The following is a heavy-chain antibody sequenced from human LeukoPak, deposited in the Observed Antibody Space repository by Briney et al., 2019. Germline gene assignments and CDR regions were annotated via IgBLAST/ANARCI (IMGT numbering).Heavy chain of an antibody. CDR3: ARGHSYGYRVAFDI. CDR1: GYSISSGYY. J-gene: IGHJ3*02. Sequence: SETLSLTCTVSGYSISSGYYWGWIRQPPGKGLEWIGSIYHSGSTYYNPSLKSRVTISVDTSKNQFSLKLSSVTAADTAVYYCARGHSYGYRVAFDIWGQGTMVTVSS. D-gene: IGHD5-18*01. CDR2: IYHSGST. V-gene: IGHV4-38-2*02.